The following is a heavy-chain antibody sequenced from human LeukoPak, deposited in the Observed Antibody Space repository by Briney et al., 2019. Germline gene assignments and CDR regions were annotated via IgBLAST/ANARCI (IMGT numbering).Heavy chain of an antibody. V-gene: IGHV3-30*03. CDR2: ITSDGNNK. D-gene: IGHD5-18*01. J-gene: IGHJ4*02. CDR3: ARESGALRGYSYGH. Sequence: GGSLRLSCAASGFTFSGYSMNWVRQAPGKGLEWVAIITSDGNNKHYGDSVKGRFTISRDNSKNTLYLQMSSLRAEDTALYYCARESGALRGYSYGHWGQGTLVTVSS. CDR1: GFTFSGYS.